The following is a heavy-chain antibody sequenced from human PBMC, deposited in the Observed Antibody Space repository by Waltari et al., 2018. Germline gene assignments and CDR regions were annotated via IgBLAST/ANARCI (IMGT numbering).Heavy chain of an antibody. CDR3: ARDRFSSGDYDY. V-gene: IGHV3-23*01. Sequence: EVQLLESGGGLVQPGGSLRLSCAASGFTFSSYAMSWVRQAPGKGLEWVSAISGSGGSTYYADSVKGRFTISRDNSKNTLYLQMNSLRAEDTAVYYCARDRFSSGDYDYWGQGTLVTVSS. CDR1: GFTFSSYA. CDR2: ISGSGGST. D-gene: IGHD4-17*01. J-gene: IGHJ4*02.